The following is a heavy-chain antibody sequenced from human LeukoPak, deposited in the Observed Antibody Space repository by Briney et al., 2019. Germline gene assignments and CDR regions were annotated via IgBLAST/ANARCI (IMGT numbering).Heavy chain of an antibody. J-gene: IGHJ6*03. Sequence: SVKVSCKASGGTFSSYAISWVRQAPGQGLEWMGGIIPIFGTANYAQKFQGRVTITTDESTSTAYMELSSLRSEDTAVYYCARGVLVLEYSSSLDYYYMDVWGKGTTVTVSS. CDR3: ARGVLVLEYSSSLDYYYMDV. CDR2: IIPIFGTA. CDR1: GGTFSSYA. V-gene: IGHV1-69*05. D-gene: IGHD6-6*01.